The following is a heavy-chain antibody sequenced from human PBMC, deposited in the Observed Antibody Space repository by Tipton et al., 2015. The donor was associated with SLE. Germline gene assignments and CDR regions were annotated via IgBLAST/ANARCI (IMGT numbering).Heavy chain of an antibody. J-gene: IGHJ4*02. Sequence: LRLSCTVSGDSISRSSYCWGWIRQPPGKGLEWIGSICYRGTTYYNPSLKSRVTISVDTSKNQLSLKLRSVTAADTAVYYCARDAVDGFRGVAVDSWGQGALVTVSS. V-gene: IGHV4-39*07. D-gene: IGHD3-3*01. CDR1: GDSISRSSYC. CDR2: ICYRGTT. CDR3: ARDAVDGFRGVAVDS.